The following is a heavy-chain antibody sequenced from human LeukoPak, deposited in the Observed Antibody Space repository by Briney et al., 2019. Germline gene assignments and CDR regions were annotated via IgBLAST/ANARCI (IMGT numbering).Heavy chain of an antibody. CDR2: IYYSGST. V-gene: IGHV4-39*01. CDR1: GGSISSSSDY. D-gene: IGHD3-22*01. CDR3: ASNLYDSSGYYPQEFDY. J-gene: IGHJ4*02. Sequence: PSETLSLTCTVSGGSISSSSDYWGWIRQPPGKGLEWIGSIYYSGSTYYNPSLKSRVTISVDTSKNQFSLKLSSVTAADTAVYYCASNLYDSSGYYPQEFDYWGQGTLVTVSS.